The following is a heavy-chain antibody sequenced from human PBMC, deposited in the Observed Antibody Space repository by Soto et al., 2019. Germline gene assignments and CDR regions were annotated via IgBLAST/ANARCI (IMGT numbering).Heavy chain of an antibody. D-gene: IGHD2-2*01. J-gene: IGHJ6*02. Sequence: ASVKVSCKAPGDTFTSYYLNWVRQAPGQGLEWMGGIIPIFGTPDYAQKFQGRVTITADESTRTASMELSSLRSDDTAVYYCARERSVGYCITTTCPKPFYYYAMDVWGQGTTVTVSS. CDR3: ARERSVGYCITTTCPKPFYYYAMDV. CDR1: GDTFTSYY. V-gene: IGHV1-69*13. CDR2: IIPIFGTP.